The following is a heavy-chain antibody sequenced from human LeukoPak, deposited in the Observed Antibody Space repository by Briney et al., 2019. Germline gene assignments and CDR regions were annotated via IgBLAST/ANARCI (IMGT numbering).Heavy chain of an antibody. CDR3: ARDPGGNSIWDC. Sequence: GGSLRLSCAASGFTVSSNYMSWVRQAPGKGLEWVSVIYSGGGTYYADSVKGRFTIPRDNSKNTLYLQMNSLRADDTAVYYCARDPGGNSIWDCWGQRTQLTVSS. D-gene: IGHD4-23*01. V-gene: IGHV3-66*01. CDR2: IYSGGGT. CDR1: GFTVSSNY. J-gene: IGHJ1*01.